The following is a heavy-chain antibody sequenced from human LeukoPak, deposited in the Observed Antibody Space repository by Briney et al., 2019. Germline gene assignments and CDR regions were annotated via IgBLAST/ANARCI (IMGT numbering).Heavy chain of an antibody. D-gene: IGHD3-16*01. CDR2: ISGSGDST. CDR1: EFTFSSYA. Sequence: AGTLRLSCAASEFTFSSYAMSWVRQAPGKGLEWVSAISGSGDSTYYADSVKGRFTISRDNSKNTLYLQMNSLRAEDTAVYYCAKARATFPGGTSDYWGQGTLVTVSS. CDR3: AKARATFPGGTSDY. V-gene: IGHV3-23*01. J-gene: IGHJ4*02.